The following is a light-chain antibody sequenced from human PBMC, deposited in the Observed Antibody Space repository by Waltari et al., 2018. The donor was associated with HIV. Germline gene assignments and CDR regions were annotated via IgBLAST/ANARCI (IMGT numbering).Light chain of an antibody. CDR2: DVT. CDR1: SSDVGRYAY. CDR3: CSYAASYIYV. V-gene: IGLV2-11*01. J-gene: IGLJ1*01. Sequence: QSALTQPRSVSGSPGQSVTISCAGNSSDVGRYAYVPWYQQLPGNAPKVIIYDVTKRPSGVPDRFSGSKSGNTAFLTISGLQAEDEADYYCCSYAASYIYVFGVGTKVTVL.